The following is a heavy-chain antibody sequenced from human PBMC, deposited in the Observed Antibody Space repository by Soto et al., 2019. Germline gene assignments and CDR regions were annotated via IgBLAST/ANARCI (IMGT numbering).Heavy chain of an antibody. D-gene: IGHD6-13*01. CDR3: AKDRERDAWYEDY. V-gene: IGHV3-23*01. CDR1: GFSFSSYA. J-gene: IGHJ4*02. Sequence: VGSLRLSCVASGFSFSSYAMSWVRQAPGKGLEWVSVISGSDGSTYYADSVKGRFTISRDNSKNTLYLQMNSLRAEDTAVYYCAKDRERDAWYEDYWGQGTLVTVSS. CDR2: ISGSDGST.